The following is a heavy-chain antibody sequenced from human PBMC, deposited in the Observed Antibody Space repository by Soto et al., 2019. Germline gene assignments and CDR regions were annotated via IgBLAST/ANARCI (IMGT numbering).Heavy chain of an antibody. J-gene: IGHJ3*02. CDR1: GGSISNSYY. Sequence: QLQLQESGPGLVKPSETLSLTCSVSGGSISNSYYWGWIRQPPGKGPEWIGSVYTSGSTYHNPSLKSRVSMPVDTTKTQFSLKLTSLTDADTAVYYCARQRPPVLRRQPDAFDIWGPGIVVIVSS. CDR3: ARQRPPVLRRQPDAFDI. D-gene: IGHD4-17*01. CDR2: VYTSGST. V-gene: IGHV4-39*01.